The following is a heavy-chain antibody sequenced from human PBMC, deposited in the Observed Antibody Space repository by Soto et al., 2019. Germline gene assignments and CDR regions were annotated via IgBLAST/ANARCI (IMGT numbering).Heavy chain of an antibody. CDR1: GGSITSANW. J-gene: IGHJ5*02. V-gene: IGHV4-4*02. CDR3: ARVLRGWFDP. CDR2: ISHSGIT. Sequence: QVQLQESGPGLVKPSGTLSLTCAVSGGSITSANWWTWVRQPPGGGLEWIGEISHSGITNYKASLKSRVTMSVDKTKNDVSLMLTSVTAADTAVYYCARVLRGWFDPWGQGTPVTVSS.